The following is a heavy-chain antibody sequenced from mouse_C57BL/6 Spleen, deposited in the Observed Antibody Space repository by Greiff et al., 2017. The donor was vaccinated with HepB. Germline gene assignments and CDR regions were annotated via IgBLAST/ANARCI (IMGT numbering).Heavy chain of an antibody. D-gene: IGHD4-1*01. CDR1: GYTFTDYY. V-gene: IGHV1-19*01. J-gene: IGHJ2*01. Sequence: EVQLQESGPVLVKPGASVKMSCKASGYTFTDYYMNWVKQSHGKSLEWIGVINPYNGGTSYNQKFKGKATLTVDKSSSTAYMELNSLTSEDSAVYYCARGTGTWYFDYWGQGTTLTVSS. CDR2: INPYNGGT. CDR3: ARGTGTWYFDY.